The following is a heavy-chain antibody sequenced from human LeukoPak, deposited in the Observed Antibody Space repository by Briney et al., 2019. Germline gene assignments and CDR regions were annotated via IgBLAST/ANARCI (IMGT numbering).Heavy chain of an antibody. D-gene: IGHD1-26*01. J-gene: IGHJ3*02. V-gene: IGHV3-7*01. CDR2: IKQDGSEK. CDR1: GFTFSSYW. CDR3: AREGSGSIDAFDI. Sequence: GGSLRLSCAASGFTFSSYWMSWVRQAPGKGLEWVANIKQDGSEKYYVDSVKGRFTISRDNAKNSLYLQMNSLRAEDTAVYYCAREGSGSIDAFDIWGQGTMVTVSS.